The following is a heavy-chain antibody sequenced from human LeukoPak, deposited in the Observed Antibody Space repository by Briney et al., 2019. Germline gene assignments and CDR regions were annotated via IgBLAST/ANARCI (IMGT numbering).Heavy chain of an antibody. CDR1: GGSISSSSYY. J-gene: IGHJ4*02. V-gene: IGHV4-39*07. Sequence: SETLSLTCTVSGGSISSSSYYWGWIRQPPGKGLEWIGSIYYSGSTHCNPSLKTRVTISVDTSKNQFSLKLSSVTAADTAVYYCAREGEYGHSPFDYWGQGTLVTVSS. D-gene: IGHD3-16*01. CDR3: AREGEYGHSPFDY. CDR2: IYYSGST.